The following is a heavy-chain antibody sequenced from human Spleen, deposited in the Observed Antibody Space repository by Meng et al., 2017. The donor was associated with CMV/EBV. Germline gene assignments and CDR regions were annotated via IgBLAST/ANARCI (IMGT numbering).Heavy chain of an antibody. CDR2: IKEDGSEQ. V-gene: IGHV3-7*01. J-gene: IGHJ5*02. D-gene: IGHD2-8*02. Sequence: GGSLRLSCRVSGFTFGDYAMSWVRQVPGRGLEWVANIKEDGSEQYYRDSVRGRFTISRDNAKNSLYLLMSSLRVEDTAVYYCVKPYCTATTCYMGWFDPWGQGTLVTVSS. CDR1: GFTFGDYA. CDR3: VKPYCTATTCYMGWFDP.